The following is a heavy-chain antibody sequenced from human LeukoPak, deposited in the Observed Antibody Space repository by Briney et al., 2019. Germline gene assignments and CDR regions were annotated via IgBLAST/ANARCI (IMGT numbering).Heavy chain of an antibody. Sequence: ASVKVSCKASGYTFTSYYMHWVRQAPGQGLEWMGIINPTGGSTRYAQKFQGRVTMTRDTSTSTVYMELSSLRSEDTAVYYCAKDLVYYGSGSVFDYWGQGTLVTVSS. CDR3: AKDLVYYGSGSVFDY. J-gene: IGHJ4*02. CDR1: GYTFTSYY. CDR2: INPTGGST. D-gene: IGHD3-10*01. V-gene: IGHV1-46*01.